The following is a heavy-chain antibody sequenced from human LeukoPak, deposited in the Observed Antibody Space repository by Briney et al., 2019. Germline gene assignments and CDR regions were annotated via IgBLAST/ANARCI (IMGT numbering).Heavy chain of an antibody. CDR1: GYSISSGYY. CDR3: AREAPKHGPGDAFDI. D-gene: IGHD3-10*01. V-gene: IGHV4-38-2*02. CDR2: IYHSGST. J-gene: IGHJ3*02. Sequence: SETLSLTCTVSGYSISSGYYWGWIRQPPGKGLEWIGSIYHSGSTYYNPSLKSRVTISVDTSKNQFSLKLSSVTAADTAVYYCAREAPKHGPGDAFDIWGQGTMVTVSS.